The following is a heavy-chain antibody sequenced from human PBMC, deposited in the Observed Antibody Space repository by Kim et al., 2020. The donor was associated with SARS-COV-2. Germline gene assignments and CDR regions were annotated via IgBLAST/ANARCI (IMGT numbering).Heavy chain of an antibody. J-gene: IGHJ4*02. Sequence: GGSPRLSCAASGFTFSTYWMHWVRQAPGKGLVWVSRINGDGSSTVYADSVKGRFTISRDNAKNTVYLQMNSLRAEDTAVYYCVRAGWGYCSGGRCNSGGYFDNWGQGTLVTVSS. CDR1: GFTFSTYW. CDR3: VRAGWGYCSGGRCNSGGYFDN. CDR2: INGDGSST. D-gene: IGHD2-15*01. V-gene: IGHV3-74*01.